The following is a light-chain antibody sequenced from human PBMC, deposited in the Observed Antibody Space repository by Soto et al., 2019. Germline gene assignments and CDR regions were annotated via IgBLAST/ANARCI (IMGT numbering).Light chain of an antibody. CDR1: QSLVHTDGNTY. CDR3: VQSVRFPLT. CDR2: KVS. Sequence: EIVMAQTPLSSAVTLVQPCSISCRQSQSLVHTDGNTYLSWLHQRPGQPPRLLIYKVSVRFSGVPDRFSGSGTGTDFTLKISRVEAEDVGVYYCVQSVRFPLTFGGGTKVDIK. V-gene: IGKV2-24*01. J-gene: IGKJ4*01.